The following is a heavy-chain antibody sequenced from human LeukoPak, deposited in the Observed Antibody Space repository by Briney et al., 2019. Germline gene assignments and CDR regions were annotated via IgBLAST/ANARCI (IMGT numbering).Heavy chain of an antibody. D-gene: IGHD3-10*01. V-gene: IGHV4-59*01. CDR2: IYYSGST. Sequence: PSETLSLTCTVSGGSISSYYWSWIRQPPGKGLEWIGYIYYSGSTNYNPSLKSRVTISLDTSKKQFSLKLSSVTAADTAVYYCARDPRSGSYLDYWGQGTLVTVSS. CDR3: ARDPRSGSYLDY. CDR1: GGSISSYY. J-gene: IGHJ4*02.